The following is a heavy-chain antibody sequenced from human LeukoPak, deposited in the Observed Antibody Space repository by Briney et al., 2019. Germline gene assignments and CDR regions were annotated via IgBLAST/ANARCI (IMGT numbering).Heavy chain of an antibody. D-gene: IGHD2-21*02. J-gene: IGHJ4*02. CDR2: IIPIFGTA. CDR1: GYTFTGYY. Sequence: ASVKVSCKASGYTFTGYYMHWVRQAPGQGLEWMGGIIPIFGTANYAQKFQGRVTITADKSTSTAYMELSSLRSEDTAVYYCARDRLRYCGGDCYVFDYWGQGTLVTVSS. V-gene: IGHV1-69*06. CDR3: ARDRLRYCGGDCYVFDY.